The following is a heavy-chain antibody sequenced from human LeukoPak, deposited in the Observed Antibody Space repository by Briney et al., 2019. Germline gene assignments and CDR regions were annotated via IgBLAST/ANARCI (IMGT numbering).Heavy chain of an antibody. CDR1: GFTFSSYA. D-gene: IGHD4-17*01. V-gene: IGHV3-23*01. CDR3: AIDDYGDYVGGDY. CDR2: ISGSGGST. Sequence: QPGGSLRLSCAASGFTFSSYAMSWVRQAPGKGLEWVSAISGSGGSTYYADSVKGRFTISRDNSKNTLYLQMNSLRAEDTAAYYCAIDDYGDYVGGDYWGQGTLVTVSS. J-gene: IGHJ4*02.